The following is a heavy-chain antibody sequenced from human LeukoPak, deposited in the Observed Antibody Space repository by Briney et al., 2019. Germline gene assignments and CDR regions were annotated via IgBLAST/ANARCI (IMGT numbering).Heavy chain of an antibody. CDR3: ARDTPYSSGWYR. Sequence: GASVKVSCKASGYTFPGYYMHWVRQAPGQGLEWMGWINPNSGGTNYAQKFQGRVTMTRDTSISTAYMELSRLRSDDTAVYYCARDTPYSSGWYRWGQGTLVTVSS. D-gene: IGHD6-19*01. V-gene: IGHV1-2*02. CDR1: GYTFPGYY. J-gene: IGHJ5*02. CDR2: INPNSGGT.